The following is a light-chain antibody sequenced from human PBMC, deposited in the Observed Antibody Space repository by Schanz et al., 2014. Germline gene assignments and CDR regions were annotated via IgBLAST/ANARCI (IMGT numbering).Light chain of an antibody. Sequence: QSVLTQSPSVSGAPGQRVTISCTGSSSNIGAGYDVHWYQQLPGTAPKLLIYDNNKRPSGVPDRFSGSKSGTSASLAITGLQADDEADYYCQSYDSSLSGYVVFGGGTKLTVL. CDR3: QSYDSSLSGYVV. V-gene: IGLV1-40*01. J-gene: IGLJ2*01. CDR1: SSNIGAGYD. CDR2: DNN.